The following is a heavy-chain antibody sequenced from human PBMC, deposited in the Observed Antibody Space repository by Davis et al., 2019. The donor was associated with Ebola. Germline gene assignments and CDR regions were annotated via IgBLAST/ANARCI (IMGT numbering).Heavy chain of an antibody. Sequence: PGGSLRLSCAASGFDFSRFAMSWVRQAPGKGLEWVAAITGGGGSTFSVDSVKGRFIISRDNSKNTLYLQMRGLRAEDTALYYCATHGKSWSPYYQRDYYHYGMDVWGQGTSVTVSS. J-gene: IGHJ6*02. CDR1: GFDFSRFA. D-gene: IGHD3-3*01. V-gene: IGHV3-23*01. CDR3: ATHGKSWSPYYQRDYYHYGMDV. CDR2: ITGGGGST.